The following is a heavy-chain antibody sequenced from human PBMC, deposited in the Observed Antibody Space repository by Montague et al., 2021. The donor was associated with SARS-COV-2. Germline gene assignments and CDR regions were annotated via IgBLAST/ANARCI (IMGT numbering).Heavy chain of an antibody. CDR2: ISRSGSA. CDR1: GDSISSANYQ. D-gene: IGHD3/OR15-3a*01. J-gene: IGHJ4*02. CDR3: ARQVGDFWTGFYVDS. Sequence: SETLSLTCNVSGDSISSANYQWAWFRQPPGKGLQWVGSISRSGSAYYNPSLKSRLTISADMSKRLFSLDVESVAVADTAFYYCARQVGDFWTGFYVDSWGQGTLVTVSS. V-gene: IGHV4-39*01.